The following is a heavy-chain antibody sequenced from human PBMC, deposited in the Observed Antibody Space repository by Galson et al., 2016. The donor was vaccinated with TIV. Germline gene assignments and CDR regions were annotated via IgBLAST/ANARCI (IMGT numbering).Heavy chain of an antibody. V-gene: IGHV1-69*13. J-gene: IGHJ6*02. CDR2: IIPIFRTS. CDR1: GGAFNKYA. CDR3: VRGMGATTYYQYGMDV. D-gene: IGHD1-26*01. Sequence: SVKVSCKASGGAFNKYAISWVRQAPGQGLEWMGGIIPIFRTSRYAQKFRGRVTITADEYMSTVDMELSSLRSEDTAVYYCVRGMGATTYYQYGMDVWGQGTTVTVSS.